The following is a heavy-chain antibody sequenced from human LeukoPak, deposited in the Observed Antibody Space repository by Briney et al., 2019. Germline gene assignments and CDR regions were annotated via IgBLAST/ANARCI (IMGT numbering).Heavy chain of an antibody. J-gene: IGHJ3*02. CDR2: VQFDGGND. D-gene: IGHD3-10*01. CDR1: GFTFSNYG. Sequence: GGSLRLSCEASGFTFSNYGMHWVRQAPGKGLEWVAFVQFDGGNDYYADSVKGRFTISRDNSKNTLYLQMNGLRAEDTAVYYCAKDSALWFGEVAFDIWGQGTMVTVSS. CDR3: AKDSALWFGEVAFDI. V-gene: IGHV3-30*02.